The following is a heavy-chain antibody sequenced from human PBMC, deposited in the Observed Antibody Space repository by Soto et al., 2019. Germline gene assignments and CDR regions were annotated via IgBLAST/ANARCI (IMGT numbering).Heavy chain of an antibody. CDR3: ARTLYGDNVDY. Sequence: QVQLVQSGAEVKKPGASVKVSCKASGYTFTSYDSNWVRQATRQGLEWMGWMNHNSGNKGYAQKFQGRVTMTSNTSITTAYMELRSLRSEDTAVYYCARTLYGDNVDYWGQGTLVAVSS. J-gene: IGHJ4*02. CDR1: GYTFTSYD. D-gene: IGHD4-17*01. V-gene: IGHV1-8*01. CDR2: MNHNSGNK.